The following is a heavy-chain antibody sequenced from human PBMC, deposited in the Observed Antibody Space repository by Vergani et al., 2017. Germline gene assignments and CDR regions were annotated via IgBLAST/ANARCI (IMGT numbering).Heavy chain of an antibody. CDR2: ISSSSRTI. CDR3: ARFHDYGDWHAFDI. J-gene: IGHJ3*02. Sequence: EVQLVESGGGLVQPGGSLRLSCAASGFTFSSYSMNWVRQAPGKGLEWVSYISSSSRTIYYADSVKGRITISKDNAKNSLYLQMNSLRAEDTALYHCARFHDYGDWHAFDIWGQGTMVTVSS. V-gene: IGHV3-48*04. CDR1: GFTFSSYS. D-gene: IGHD4-17*01.